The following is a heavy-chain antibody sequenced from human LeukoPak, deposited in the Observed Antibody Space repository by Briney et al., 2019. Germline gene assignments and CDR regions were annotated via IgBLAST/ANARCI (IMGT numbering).Heavy chain of an antibody. D-gene: IGHD5-12*01. CDR1: GDSIARYY. Sequence: SETLSLTCTVSGDSIARYYWSWIRQPPGKGLEWIAYIYHSGSTNYNPSLKSRVTMSVDTSKNQFSLNLSSVTAADTAVYYCARGQYTGYPTHWGQGTLVTVTS. CDR2: IYHSGST. J-gene: IGHJ4*02. CDR3: ARGQYTGYPTH. V-gene: IGHV4-59*12.